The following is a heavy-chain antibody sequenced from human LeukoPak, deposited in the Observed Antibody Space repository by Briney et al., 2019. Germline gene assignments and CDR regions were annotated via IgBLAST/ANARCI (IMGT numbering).Heavy chain of an antibody. CDR1: GFTFSSYT. D-gene: IGHD3-9*01. V-gene: IGHV3-23*01. CDR2: ISGSGGST. Sequence: GGSLRLSCAASGFTFSSYTMSWVRRAPGKGLEWVSAISGSGGSTYYADSVKGRFTISRDNSKNTLYLQMNSLRAEDTAVYYCAKDHNDILTDTFDYWGQGTLVTVSS. CDR3: AKDHNDILTDTFDY. J-gene: IGHJ4*02.